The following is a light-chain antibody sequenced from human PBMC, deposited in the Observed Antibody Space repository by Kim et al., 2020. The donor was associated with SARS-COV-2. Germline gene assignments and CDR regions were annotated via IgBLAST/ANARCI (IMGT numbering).Light chain of an antibody. Sequence: TLPISCARSSGDVAVYYMQWYQKSPGGDPTHVIYEDDQRPSGVSDRFSGSIDNSSNSASLTISGLRTEDEADYYCQSYNRDNVIFGGGTQLTVL. CDR3: QSYNRDNVI. J-gene: IGLJ2*01. CDR1: SGDVAVYY. CDR2: EDD. V-gene: IGLV6-57*03.